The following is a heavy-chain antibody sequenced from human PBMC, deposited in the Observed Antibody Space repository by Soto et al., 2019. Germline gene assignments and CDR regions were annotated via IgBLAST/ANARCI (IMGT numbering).Heavy chain of an antibody. CDR3: ARGFYSTSWYFLFDF. CDR1: GYNFIDHY. D-gene: IGHD6-13*01. Sequence: QVQLVQSGAEVKTPGASMKVSCKASGYNFIDHYIHWVRQAPGQGHEWMGMLNPSGGGASYAQKFQGTVTMTRDTSTSTGYMELSGLTSEDTAVYYCARGFYSTSWYFLFDFWGQGTLVTVSS. V-gene: IGHV1-46*01. J-gene: IGHJ4*02. CDR2: LNPSGGGA.